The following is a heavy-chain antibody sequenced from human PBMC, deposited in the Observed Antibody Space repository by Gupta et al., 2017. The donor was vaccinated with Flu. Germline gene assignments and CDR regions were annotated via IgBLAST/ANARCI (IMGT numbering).Heavy chain of an antibody. Sequence: QVQLVQSGAEVKKPGASVQVSCKASGYTFNYYGISWVRQAPGQGLEWMGWISTYNGRTNYAQKFQGRVTMTTDTSASTAYMDLRSLRSDDTAMYYCARDLYETSTYWDEACDIWGQGTVGTVTS. V-gene: IGHV1-18*01. J-gene: IGHJ3*02. D-gene: IGHD3-22*01. CDR3: ARDLYETSTYWDEACDI. CDR1: GYTFNYYG. CDR2: ISTYNGRT.